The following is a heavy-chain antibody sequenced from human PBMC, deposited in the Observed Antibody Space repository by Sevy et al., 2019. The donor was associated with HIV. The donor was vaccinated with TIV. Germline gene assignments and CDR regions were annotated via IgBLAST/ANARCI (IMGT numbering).Heavy chain of an antibody. CDR2: ITGSGGST. CDR3: AKGDSSGYYLNYFDY. CDR1: GFTFSSYG. D-gene: IGHD3-22*01. V-gene: IGHV3-23*01. J-gene: IGHJ4*02. Sequence: GGSLRLSCAASGFTFSSYGMNWVRQAPGKGLEWVSAITGSGGSTYYADSVKGRFIISRDNPKNALYLQMNNVRAEDTAVYYCAKGDSSGYYLNYFDYWGQGTLVTVSS.